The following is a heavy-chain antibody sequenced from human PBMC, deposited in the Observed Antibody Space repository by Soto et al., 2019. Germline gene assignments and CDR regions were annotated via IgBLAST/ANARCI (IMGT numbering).Heavy chain of an antibody. D-gene: IGHD3-22*01. CDR1: GGSISSSSYY. J-gene: IGHJ4*02. Sequence: SETLSLTCTVSGGSISSSSYYWGWIRQPPGKGLEWIGSIYYSGSTYYNPSLKSRVTISVDTSKNQFSLKLSSVTAADTAVYYCARHYGTDRIVVVYYFDYWGQGTLVTVS. V-gene: IGHV4-39*01. CDR3: ARHYGTDRIVVVYYFDY. CDR2: IYYSGST.